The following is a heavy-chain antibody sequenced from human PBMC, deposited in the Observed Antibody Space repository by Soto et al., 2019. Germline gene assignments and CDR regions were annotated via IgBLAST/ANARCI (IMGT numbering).Heavy chain of an antibody. CDR2: ISGSGGST. V-gene: IGHV3-23*01. CDR1: GFTFSSYA. CDR3: ANENGCGSSWFEFDY. D-gene: IGHD6-13*01. Sequence: EVQLLESGGGLVQPGGSLRLSCAASGFTFSSYAMSWVRQAPGKGLEWVSAISGSGGSTYYADSVKGRFTISRDNSKNTLYLQRNRLRAEDTAVYYCANENGCGSSWFEFDYWGQGTLVTVSS. J-gene: IGHJ4*02.